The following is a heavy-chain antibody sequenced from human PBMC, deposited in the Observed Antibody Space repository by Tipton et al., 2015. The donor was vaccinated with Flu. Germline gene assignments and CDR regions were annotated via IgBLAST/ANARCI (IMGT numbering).Heavy chain of an antibody. CDR3: AKDLYGSGSSTTFLNY. D-gene: IGHD3-10*01. CDR2: IYTSGST. Sequence: TLSLTCTVSGGSISSYYWSWIRQPAGKGLEWIGRIYTSGSTNYNPSLKSRVTMSVDTSKNQFSLKLSSVTAADTAVYYCAKDLYGSGSSTTFLNYWGQGTLVTVSS. J-gene: IGHJ4*02. CDR1: GGSISSYY. V-gene: IGHV4-4*07.